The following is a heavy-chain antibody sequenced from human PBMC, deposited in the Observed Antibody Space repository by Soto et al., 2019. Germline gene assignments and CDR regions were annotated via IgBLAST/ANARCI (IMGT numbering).Heavy chain of an antibody. J-gene: IGHJ5*02. CDR1: GFTFSSYS. V-gene: IGHV3-48*02. CDR3: ARDARITGKKNWFDP. Sequence: PGGSLRLSCAASGFTFSSYSMNWVRQAPGKGLEWVSYISSSSSTTYYADSVKGRFTISRDNAKNSLYLQMNSLRDEDTAVYYCARDARITGKKNWFDPWGQGTLVTVSS. D-gene: IGHD1-20*01. CDR2: ISSSSSTT.